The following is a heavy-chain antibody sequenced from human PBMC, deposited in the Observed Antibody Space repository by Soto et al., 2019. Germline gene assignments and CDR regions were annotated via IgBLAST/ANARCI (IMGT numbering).Heavy chain of an antibody. CDR2: IIPIFGTA. Sequence: SVKVSCKASGCTFSSYAISWVRQAPGQGLEWMGGIIPIFGTANYAQKFQGRVAITADESTSTAYMELSSLRSEDTAVYYCAREFGGSSGYYFFYWGQGTLVTVSS. J-gene: IGHJ4*02. CDR3: AREFGGSSGYYFFY. CDR1: GCTFSSYA. V-gene: IGHV1-69*13. D-gene: IGHD3-22*01.